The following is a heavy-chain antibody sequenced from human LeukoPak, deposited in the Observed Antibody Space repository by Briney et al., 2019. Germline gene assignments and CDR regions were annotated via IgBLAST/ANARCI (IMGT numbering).Heavy chain of an antibody. V-gene: IGHV1-2*04. CDR2: INPNSGGT. Sequence: GASVKVSCKASGYTFTGYYMHWVRQAPGQGLEWMGWINPNSGGTNYAQKFQGWVTMTRDTSISTAYVELSRLRSDDTAVYYCARDPSPRPGYCSGGSCYVGPGSYYYYGMDVWGQGTTVTVSS. D-gene: IGHD2-15*01. CDR3: ARDPSPRPGYCSGGSCYVGPGSYYYYGMDV. CDR1: GYTFTGYY. J-gene: IGHJ6*02.